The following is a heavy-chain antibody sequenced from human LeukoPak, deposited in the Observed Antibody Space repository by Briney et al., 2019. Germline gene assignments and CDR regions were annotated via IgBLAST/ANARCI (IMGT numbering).Heavy chain of an antibody. CDR3: ASGMRVGPNV. V-gene: IGHV3-48*04. D-gene: IGHD1-26*01. Sequence: GGSLRFSCTASAFTFSPYTMNWVRQAPGKGLEWVSHISSTGDTVYYADSVKGRFTISRDNAKNSVYLQMNSLRAEDTAVYYCASGMRVGPNVWGQGTLVTVSS. J-gene: IGHJ4*02. CDR1: AFTFSPYT. CDR2: ISSTGDTV.